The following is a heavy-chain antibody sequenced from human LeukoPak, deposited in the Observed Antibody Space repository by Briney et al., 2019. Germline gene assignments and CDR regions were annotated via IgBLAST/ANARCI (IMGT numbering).Heavy chain of an antibody. D-gene: IGHD3-10*01. CDR1: GFTFSSYS. J-gene: IGHJ4*02. CDR3: ARDFGRYYFDY. CDR2: ISSRSGYI. Sequence: GGSLRLSCAASGFTFSSYSMNWVRQAPGKGLEWVSSISSRSGYIYYADSVKGRFTISRDNAKNSLYLQMNSLRAEDTAVYYCARDFGRYYFDYWGQGPRSPSPQ. V-gene: IGHV3-21*01.